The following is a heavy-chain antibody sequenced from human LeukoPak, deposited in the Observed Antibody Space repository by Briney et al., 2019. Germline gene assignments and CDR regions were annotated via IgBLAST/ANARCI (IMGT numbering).Heavy chain of an antibody. CDR3: ARRIVVVMNDAFDI. CDR2: IYYSGST. Sequence: PSETLSLTCTVSGGSISSGGYYWSWIRQHPGKGLEWIGYIYYSGSTYYNPSLKSRVTISVDTSKNQFSLKLSSVTAADTAVYYCARRIVVVMNDAFDIWGQGTMVTVSS. CDR1: GGSISSGGYY. V-gene: IGHV4-31*03. D-gene: IGHD2-21*01. J-gene: IGHJ3*02.